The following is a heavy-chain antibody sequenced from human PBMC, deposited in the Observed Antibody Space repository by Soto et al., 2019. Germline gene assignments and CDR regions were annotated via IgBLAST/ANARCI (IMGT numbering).Heavy chain of an antibody. D-gene: IGHD2-8*01. CDR1: GGSISSSSYY. CDR3: ARRVRRIIVLMVYALDAFDI. V-gene: IGHV4-39*01. CDR2: IYYSGST. Sequence: SETLSLTCTVSGGSISSSSYYWGWIRQPPGKGLEWIGSIYYSGSTYYNPSLKSRVTISVDTSKNQFSLKLSSVTAADTAVYYCARRVRRIIVLMVYALDAFDIWGQGTMVTVSS. J-gene: IGHJ3*02.